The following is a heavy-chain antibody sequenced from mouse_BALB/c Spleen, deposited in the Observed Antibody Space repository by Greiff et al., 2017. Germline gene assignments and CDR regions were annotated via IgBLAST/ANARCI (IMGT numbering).Heavy chain of an antibody. CDR3: ARKPHYGSTPAWFAY. CDR2: IWSGGST. J-gene: IGHJ3*01. D-gene: IGHD1-1*01. Sequence: QVQLQQSGPGLVQPSQSLSITCTVSGFSLTSYGVHWVRQSPGKGLEWLGVIWSGGSTDYNAAFISRLSISKDNSKSQVFFKMNSLQADDTAIYYCARKPHYGSTPAWFAYWGQGTLVTVSA. CDR1: GFSLTSYG. V-gene: IGHV2-4-1*01.